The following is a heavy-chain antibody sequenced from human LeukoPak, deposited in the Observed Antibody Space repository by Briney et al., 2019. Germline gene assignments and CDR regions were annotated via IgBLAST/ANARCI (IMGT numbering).Heavy chain of an antibody. CDR2: INHSGST. J-gene: IGHJ5*02. D-gene: IGHD3-10*01. V-gene: IGHV4-34*01. CDR1: GGSFSGYY. Sequence: PSETLSLTCAVYGGSFSGYYWSWIRKPPGKGLEWIGEINHSGSTNYNPSLKSRVTISVDTSKNQFSLKLSSVTAADTAVYYCARSLRAITMVRGVISWFDPWGQGTLVTVSS. CDR3: ARSLRAITMVRGVISWFDP.